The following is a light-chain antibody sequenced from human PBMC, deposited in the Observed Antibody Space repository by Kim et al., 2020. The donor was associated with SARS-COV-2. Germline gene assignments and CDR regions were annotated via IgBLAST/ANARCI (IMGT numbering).Light chain of an antibody. J-gene: IGLJ2*01. CDR1: SLRRYY. V-gene: IGLV3-19*01. CDR3: NSRNSNDYVV. Sequence: VALGKTVMITCQGDSLRRYYATWCKQKPRQAPKVVISSKDNRPSGVPDRFSGSSSGNTAYLTITGTQAGNESDYYCNSRNSNDYVVFGGGTQLTVL. CDR2: SKD.